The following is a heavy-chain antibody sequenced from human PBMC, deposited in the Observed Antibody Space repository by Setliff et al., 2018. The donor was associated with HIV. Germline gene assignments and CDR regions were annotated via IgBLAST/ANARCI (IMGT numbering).Heavy chain of an antibody. CDR3: AALSSRTNAVYGIISTRFDP. CDR1: GFSFSGFW. CDR2: INEDGNEK. D-gene: IGHD2-8*01. V-gene: IGHV3-7*03. Sequence: GGSLRLSCAASGFSFSGFWMSWARQAPGKGLAWVANINEDGNEKYYEGSVKGRFTISRDNARNSLFLQMNSLRADDTAVYYCAALSSRTNAVYGIISTRFDPWGQGTLVTVSS. J-gene: IGHJ5*02.